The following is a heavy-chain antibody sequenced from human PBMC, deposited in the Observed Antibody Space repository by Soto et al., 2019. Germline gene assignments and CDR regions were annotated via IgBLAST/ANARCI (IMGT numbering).Heavy chain of an antibody. CDR2: IIPIFGTA. CDR3: ARVPRYCSSTSCYYYYGMDV. J-gene: IGHJ6*02. V-gene: IGHV1-69*13. D-gene: IGHD2-2*01. CDR1: GYTFTSYA. Sequence: SVKVSCKASGYTFTSYAISWVRQAPGQGLEWMGGIIPIFGTANYAQKFQGRVTITADESTSTAYMELSSLRSEDTAVYYCARVPRYCSSTSCYYYYGMDVWGQGTTVTVSS.